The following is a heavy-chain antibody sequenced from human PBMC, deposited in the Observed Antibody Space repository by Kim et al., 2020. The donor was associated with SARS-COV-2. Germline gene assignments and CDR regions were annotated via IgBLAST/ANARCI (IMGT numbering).Heavy chain of an antibody. D-gene: IGHD6-13*01. CDR3: VTPPRIAAAGYFDY. Sequence: SETLSLTCTVSGGSISSSSYYWGWIRQPPGKGLEWIGSMYYSGSTYYNPSLKSRVTISVDTSKNQFSLKLSSVTAADTAVYYCVTPPRIAAAGYFDYWG. CDR2: MYYSGST. V-gene: IGHV4-39*01. J-gene: IGHJ4*01. CDR1: GGSISSSSYY.